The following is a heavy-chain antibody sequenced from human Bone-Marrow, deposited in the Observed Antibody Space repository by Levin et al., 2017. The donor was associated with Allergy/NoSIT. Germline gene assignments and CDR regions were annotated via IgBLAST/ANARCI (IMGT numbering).Heavy chain of an antibody. V-gene: IGHV4-39*01. D-gene: IGHD3-9*01. J-gene: IGHJ4*02. CDR3: ARHHDGFLTGYSYYCAC. CDR2: IYYSGSS. CDR1: GGSITSGSYY. Sequence: SQTLSLTCTVSGGSITSGSYYWGWIRQPPGKGLEWIGSIYYSGSSFYSPSLKSRVTISVDMSKNQFSLKLSSVTAADTAVYYCARHHDGFLTGYSYYCACWGQGILVTVSS.